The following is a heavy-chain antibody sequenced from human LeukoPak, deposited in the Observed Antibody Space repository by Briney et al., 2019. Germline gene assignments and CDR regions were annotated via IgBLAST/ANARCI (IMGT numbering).Heavy chain of an antibody. D-gene: IGHD3/OR15-3a*01. Sequence: ASVKVSCKASGYNFTGYYLHWVRQAPGQGLEWMGWINPNTGGTNYAQKFQGRVTMTRDTSISTAYMELSRVRSDDTAVYYCARQTGSGLFILPGGQGTLVTVSS. CDR3: ARQTGSGLFILP. CDR2: INPNTGGT. V-gene: IGHV1-2*02. J-gene: IGHJ4*02. CDR1: GYNFTGYY.